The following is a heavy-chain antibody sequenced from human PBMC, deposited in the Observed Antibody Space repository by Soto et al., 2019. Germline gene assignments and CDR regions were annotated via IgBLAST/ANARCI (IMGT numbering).Heavy chain of an antibody. CDR3: ATSYCSSTSSYASYYYYYGMDV. CDR2: ISGSVGST. J-gene: IGHJ6*02. D-gene: IGHD2-2*01. V-gene: IGHV3-23*01. Sequence: SLRLSCSASLFTFSSYAMSWVLHTPLKLLECFSAISGSVGSTYYADSVKGRFTISRDNSKNTLYLQMNSLRAEDTAVYYCATSYCSSTSSYASYYYYYGMDVWGQGTTVTVSS. CDR1: LFTFSSYA.